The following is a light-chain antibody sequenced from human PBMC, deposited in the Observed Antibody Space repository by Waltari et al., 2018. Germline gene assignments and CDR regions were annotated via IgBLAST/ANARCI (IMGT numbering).Light chain of an antibody. Sequence: DIQMTQSPSSLSASVGDGVTITCRASQSISTYLNWYQQKPGTAPNLLISAASNLQSGVPSRFSGRGSGTDFSLTISSLQPEDFATYYCQQSYNALRTFGQGTKVEI. CDR2: AAS. V-gene: IGKV1-39*01. CDR1: QSISTY. CDR3: QQSYNALRT. J-gene: IGKJ1*01.